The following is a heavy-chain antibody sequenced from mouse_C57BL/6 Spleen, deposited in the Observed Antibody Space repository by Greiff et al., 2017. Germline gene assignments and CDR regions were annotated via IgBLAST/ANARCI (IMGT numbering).Heavy chain of an antibody. Sequence: QVPLQQPGAELVRPGTSVKLSCKASGYTFTSYWMHWVKQRPGQGLEWIGVIDPSDSYTNYNQKFKGKATLTVDTSSSTAYMQLSSLTSEDAAVYYCASGSSNYVDYWGQGTTLTVSS. CDR2: IDPSDSYT. J-gene: IGHJ2*01. CDR3: ASGSSNYVDY. V-gene: IGHV1-59*01. CDR1: GYTFTSYW. D-gene: IGHD1-1*01.